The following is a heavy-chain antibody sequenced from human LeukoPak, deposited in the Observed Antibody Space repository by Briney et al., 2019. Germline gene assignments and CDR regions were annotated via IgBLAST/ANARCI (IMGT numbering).Heavy chain of an antibody. CDR1: GDSMSTYY. Sequence: PSETLSLTCTVSGDSMSTYYWSWIRQPARKGLEWIGRMYTSGSTNYNPSLKSRVTMSLDLSKNQFSLKLSSVTAADTAVYYGARAETGYSSGWYRGFDYWGQGTLVTVSS. CDR3: ARAETGYSSGWYRGFDY. D-gene: IGHD6-19*01. V-gene: IGHV4-4*07. J-gene: IGHJ4*02. CDR2: MYTSGST.